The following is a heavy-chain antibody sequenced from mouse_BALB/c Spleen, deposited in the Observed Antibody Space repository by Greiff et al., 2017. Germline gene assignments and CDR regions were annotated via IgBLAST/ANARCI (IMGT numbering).Heavy chain of an antibody. CDR2: ISSGSSTI. CDR3: ARDGMDY. J-gene: IGHJ4*01. Sequence: EVMLVESGGGLVQPGGSRKLSCAASGFTFSSFGMHWVRQAPEKGLEWVAYISSGSSTIYYADTVKGRFTISRDNPKNTLFLQMTSLRSEDTAMYYCARDGMDYWGQGTSVTVSS. D-gene: IGHD2-3*01. CDR1: GFTFSSFG. V-gene: IGHV5-17*02.